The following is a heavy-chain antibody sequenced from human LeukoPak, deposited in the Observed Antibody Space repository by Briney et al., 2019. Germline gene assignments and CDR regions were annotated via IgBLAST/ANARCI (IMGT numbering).Heavy chain of an antibody. Sequence: GGSLRLSCAASGFTFSSYAMSWVRQAPGKGLEWVSAISGSGGSTYYADSVKGRFTISRDNSKNTLYLQMNSLRAEDTAVYYCAKGDTGITGTTQSFDYWGQGTLVTVSS. D-gene: IGHD1-7*01. V-gene: IGHV3-23*01. J-gene: IGHJ4*02. CDR1: GFTFSSYA. CDR3: AKGDTGITGTTQSFDY. CDR2: ISGSGGST.